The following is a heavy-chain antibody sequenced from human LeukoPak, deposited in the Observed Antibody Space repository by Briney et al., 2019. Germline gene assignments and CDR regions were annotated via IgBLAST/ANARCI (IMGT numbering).Heavy chain of an antibody. CDR3: ARGPVYGSGRSNDL. CDR1: GFTFSSYA. V-gene: IGHV3-23*01. D-gene: IGHD3-10*01. J-gene: IGHJ5*02. CDR2: ISGSGGST. Sequence: QTGGSLRLSCAASGFTFSSYAMSWVRQAPGKGLEWVSAISGSGGSTYYADSVKGRFTISRDNSKNTLYLQMNSLRAEDTAVYYCARGPVYGSGRSNDLWGQGILVTVSS.